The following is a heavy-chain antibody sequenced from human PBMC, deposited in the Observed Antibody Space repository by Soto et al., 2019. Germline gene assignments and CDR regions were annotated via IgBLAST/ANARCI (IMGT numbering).Heavy chain of an antibody. V-gene: IGHV3-23*01. D-gene: IGHD3-16*01. CDR2: ISGSGGST. Sequence: GGSLRLSCAASGFTFSSYAMSWVRQAPGKGLEWVSAISGSGGSTYYADSVKGRLTISSDNSKNTLYLQMNSLRAEDTAEYYCAKDQGGQNDAFDIWGQGTMVTVSS. CDR1: GFTFSSYA. J-gene: IGHJ3*02. CDR3: AKDQGGQNDAFDI.